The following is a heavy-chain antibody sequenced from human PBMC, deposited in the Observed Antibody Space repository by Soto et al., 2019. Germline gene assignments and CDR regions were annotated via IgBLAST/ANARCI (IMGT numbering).Heavy chain of an antibody. J-gene: IGHJ4*01. CDR3: ARDSGYGSGASVNHYLDY. V-gene: IGHV3-21*01. CDR1: GFNFNSYT. D-gene: IGHD3-10*01. CDR2: ISSSGYI. Sequence: GGSLRLSCAASGFNFNSYTINWVRQAPGKRLEWLSSISSSGYIFSTDSVRGRFTVSRDNARNSLYLQMDSLRADDTAVYYCARDSGYGSGASVNHYLDYWGHGTLVTVSS.